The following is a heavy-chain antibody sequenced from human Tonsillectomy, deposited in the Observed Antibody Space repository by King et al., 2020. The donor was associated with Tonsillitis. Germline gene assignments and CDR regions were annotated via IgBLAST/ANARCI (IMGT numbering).Heavy chain of an antibody. V-gene: IGHV1-69*04. D-gene: IGHD3-3*01. CDR1: GGTFSSDA. CDR2: IIPILGIA. CDR3: ARGDFGVVKLH. J-gene: IGHJ4*02. Sequence: QLVQSGTEVKKPGSSVKVSCKASGGTFSSDAISWVRQAPGQGLEWLGRIIPILGIANYAQKFQGRVTITAAKSTSTAYMELSSLRSEDTAVYYCARGDFGVVKLHWGQGTLVTVSS.